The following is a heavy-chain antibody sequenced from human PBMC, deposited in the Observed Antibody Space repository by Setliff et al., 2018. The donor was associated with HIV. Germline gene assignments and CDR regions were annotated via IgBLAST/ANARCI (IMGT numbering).Heavy chain of an antibody. V-gene: IGHV4-39*01. J-gene: IGHJ4*02. CDR2: ISYTGST. CDR1: GGSVNRSNYY. D-gene: IGHD3-9*01. Sequence: SETLSLTCTVPGGSVNRSNYYWGWIRQPPGKGLEWIGTISYTGSTYYDPSLKGRVTISLDTSKNQFFLKLSSVTAPDTAIYYCARQTWEYYDTLTGYYRSPKNFDSWGQGTQVTVSS. CDR3: ARQTWEYYDTLTGYYRSPKNFDS.